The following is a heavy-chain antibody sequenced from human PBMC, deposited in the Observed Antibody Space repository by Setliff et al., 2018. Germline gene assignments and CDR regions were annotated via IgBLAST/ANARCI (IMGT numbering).Heavy chain of an antibody. J-gene: IGHJ4*02. D-gene: IGHD3-22*01. V-gene: IGHV1-24*01. CDR2: FDPEDGET. CDR3: ATRLYDSSGYQDMGY. Sequence: GASVKVSCKVSGYTLTELSRHWARLAPGKGLELMGGFDPEDGETIYAQKFQGRVTMTEDTSTDTAYMELSSLISEDKAVYCCATRLYDSSGYQDMGYWGQGTLVTVSS. CDR1: GYTLTELS.